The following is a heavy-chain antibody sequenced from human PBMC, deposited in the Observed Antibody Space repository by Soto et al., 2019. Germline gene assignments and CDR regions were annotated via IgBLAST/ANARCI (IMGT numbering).Heavy chain of an antibody. V-gene: IGHV3-48*02. CDR2: ISLTSSTM. CDR3: VRERRARDQNYGLFYYYGMDV. Sequence: PGGSLRLSCDGSGFNFSDYSMSWVRQAPGKGLEWLSYISLTSSTMYYSASVRGRFTIYRDNAKNSLNLQMDSLRDEDTAVYYCVRERRARDQNYGLFYYYGMDVWGQGTTVTVSS. CDR1: GFNFSDYS. D-gene: IGHD3-16*01. J-gene: IGHJ6*02.